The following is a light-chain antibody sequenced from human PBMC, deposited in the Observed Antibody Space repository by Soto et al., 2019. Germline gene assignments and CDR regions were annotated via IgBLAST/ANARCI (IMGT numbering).Light chain of an antibody. J-gene: IGLJ2*01. Sequence: QSVLTQPPSASGTPGQRVTISCSGSSSNIGSNTVNWYQQLPGTAPKLLIYSNNQRPSGVPDRFSGSKSGTSASLAISGVRSQDEADDFCAAWDDSLRAPVFGGGTKLTVL. CDR2: SNN. V-gene: IGLV1-44*01. CDR3: AAWDDSLRAPV. CDR1: SSNIGSNT.